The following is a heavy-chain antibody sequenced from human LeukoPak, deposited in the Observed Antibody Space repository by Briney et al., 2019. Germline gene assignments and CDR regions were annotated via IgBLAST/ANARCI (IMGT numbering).Heavy chain of an antibody. CDR3: ARGEITIFGVERQSENYYYYGMDV. Sequence: GGSLRLSCAASGFTFSSYWMNWARQAPGKGLEWVASINHNGNVNYYVDSVKGRFTISRDNAKNSLYLQMSNLRAEDTAVYYCARGEITIFGVERQSENYYYYGMDVWGQGTTVTVSS. V-gene: IGHV3-7*03. CDR2: INHNGNVN. CDR1: GFTFSSYW. D-gene: IGHD3-3*01. J-gene: IGHJ6*02.